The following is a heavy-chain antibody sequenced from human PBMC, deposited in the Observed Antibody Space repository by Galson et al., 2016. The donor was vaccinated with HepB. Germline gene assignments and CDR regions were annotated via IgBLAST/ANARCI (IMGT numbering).Heavy chain of an antibody. Sequence: SETLSLTCTVPGDSISGDSISNNYWWSWVRQSPGKGLEWIGEIYQTGTANYNPSFTSRATISVDKSKNQIPLRLGPVTAADTAVYYCSRGNLGTTARMAFDYWGQGTLVSVSS. D-gene: IGHD2/OR15-2a*01. J-gene: IGHJ4*02. CDR3: SRGNLGTTARMAFDY. V-gene: IGHV4-4*02. CDR1: GDSISNNYW. CDR2: IYQTGTA.